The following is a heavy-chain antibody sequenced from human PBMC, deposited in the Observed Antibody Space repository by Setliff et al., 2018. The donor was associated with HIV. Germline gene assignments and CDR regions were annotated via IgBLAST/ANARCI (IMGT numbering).Heavy chain of an antibody. CDR2: MYPTGGRT. V-gene: IGHV1-46*01. CDR1: GYTFTSHF. Sequence: ASVKVSCKASGYTFTSHFMHWVRQAPGQGLEWMGVMYPTGGRTTYAQKFQGRVNMTMDTSTSTVYMDLSSLRSEDTAVYYCASSIFGMGTSYWGQGTRVTISS. J-gene: IGHJ4*02. D-gene: IGHD3-3*02. CDR3: ASSIFGMGTSY.